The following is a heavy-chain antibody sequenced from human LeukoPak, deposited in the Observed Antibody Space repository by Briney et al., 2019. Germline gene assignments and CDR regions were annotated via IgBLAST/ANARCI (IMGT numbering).Heavy chain of an antibody. CDR3: ARDRSSNWVDFYYMDV. J-gene: IGHJ6*03. Sequence: QAGGSLRLSCAASRFTFRSFSMHWVRQAPGKGLEWLAVISYDGDSKTYADSVRGRFTISRDNAKNTLYLQMDSLRMEDTAVYYCARDRSSNWVDFYYMDVWGKGTPVTVSS. D-gene: IGHD6-13*01. CDR1: RFTFRSFS. CDR2: ISYDGDSK. V-gene: IGHV3-30-3*01.